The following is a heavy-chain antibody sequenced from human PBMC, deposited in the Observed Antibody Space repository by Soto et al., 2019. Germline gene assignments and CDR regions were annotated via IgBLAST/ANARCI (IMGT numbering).Heavy chain of an antibody. J-gene: IGHJ6*02. Sequence: PSETLSLTCTVSGGSISSGGYYWSWIRQHPGKGLEWIGYIYYSGSTYYNPSLKSRVTISVDTSKNQFSLKLSSVTAADTAVYYCASKHGSSISLEVYYCYYYGMDVWGQATTGTVSS. CDR2: IYYSGST. D-gene: IGHD2-2*01. CDR1: GGSISSGGYY. CDR3: ASKHGSSISLEVYYCYYYGMDV. V-gene: IGHV4-31*03.